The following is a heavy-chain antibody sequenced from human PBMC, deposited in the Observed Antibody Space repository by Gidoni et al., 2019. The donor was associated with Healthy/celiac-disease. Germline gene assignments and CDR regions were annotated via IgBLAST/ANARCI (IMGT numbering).Heavy chain of an antibody. J-gene: IGHJ4*02. Sequence: QVQLVESGGGVVQPGRSLRLSCAGSGFPFSNYALHWVRQAPGKGLEWLAVISYDGSNKYYADSVKGRFTISRDNSKNTVFLQMDSLRAGDTAVYYCARDEFYFDYWGQGTLVTVSS. CDR1: GFPFSNYA. CDR3: ARDEFYFDY. V-gene: IGHV3-30-3*01. CDR2: ISYDGSNK.